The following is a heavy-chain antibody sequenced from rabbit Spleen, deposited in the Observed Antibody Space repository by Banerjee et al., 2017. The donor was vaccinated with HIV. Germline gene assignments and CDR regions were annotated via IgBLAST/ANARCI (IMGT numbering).Heavy chain of an antibody. CDR2: IDTGSSGFT. J-gene: IGHJ6*01. D-gene: IGHD1-1*01. CDR3: ARDTSSSFSSYGMDL. CDR1: GVSFSGDSF. Sequence: QEQLEESGGDLVKPGASLTLTCIASGVSFSGDSFSGDSYMCWVRQAPGKGLEWIGCIDTGSSGFTYFASWAQGRFTISKTSSTTVTLQMTSLTAADTATYFCARDTSSSFSSYGMDLWGPGTLVTVS. V-gene: IGHV1S45*01.